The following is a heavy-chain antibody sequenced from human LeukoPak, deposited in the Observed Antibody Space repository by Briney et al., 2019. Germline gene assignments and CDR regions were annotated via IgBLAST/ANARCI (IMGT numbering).Heavy chain of an antibody. CDR1: CGSISRTNW. Sequence: SSETLSLTCDVSCGSISRTNWWSWVRQSPGQGLEWIGEISLSGRTNYNPSLQSRVTMSLDESKNQLSLDLASVTAADTAVYYCSRESGAFSPFGYWGQGTLVTVHS. CDR3: SRESGAFSPFGY. V-gene: IGHV4-4*02. J-gene: IGHJ4*02. CDR2: ISLSGRT. D-gene: IGHD1-26*01.